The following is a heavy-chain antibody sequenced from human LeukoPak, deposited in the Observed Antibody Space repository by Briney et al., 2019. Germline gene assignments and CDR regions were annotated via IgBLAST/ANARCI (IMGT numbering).Heavy chain of an antibody. Sequence: GGSLRLSCAGSGFTFSGYWMNWVRQAPGKGLEWVANIKLDGSEEYYVDSLKGRFTISRDNAKNSLYLQMNSLRAEDTAVYYCAKERQITMVRGVIIPFDYWGQGTPVTVSS. CDR2: IKLDGSEE. V-gene: IGHV3-7*03. CDR3: AKERQITMVRGVIIPFDY. J-gene: IGHJ4*02. D-gene: IGHD3-10*01. CDR1: GFTFSGYW.